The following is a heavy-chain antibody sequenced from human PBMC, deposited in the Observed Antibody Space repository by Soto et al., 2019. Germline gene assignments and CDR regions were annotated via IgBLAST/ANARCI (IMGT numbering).Heavy chain of an antibody. CDR3: ASYYDSSGYYPSYYYGMDV. V-gene: IGHV4-38-2*01. CDR2: IYHSGST. J-gene: IGHJ6*02. CDR1: GYSISSGYY. D-gene: IGHD3-22*01. Sequence: SETLSLTCAVSGYSISSGYYWGWIRQPPGKGLEWIGSIYHSGSTYYNPSLKSRVTISVDTSKNQFSLKLSSVTAADTAVYYCASYYDSSGYYPSYYYGMDVWGQGTTVTVSS.